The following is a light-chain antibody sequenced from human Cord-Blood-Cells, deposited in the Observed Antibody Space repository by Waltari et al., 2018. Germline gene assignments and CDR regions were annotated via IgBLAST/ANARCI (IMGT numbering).Light chain of an antibody. J-gene: IGKJ4*01. Sequence: EILLTPSPGTLSLSPGERATLSCRASQSVSSSYLAWYQQKPGQAPRLLIYGASSRATGIPDRFSGSGSGTDFTLTISRLEPEDFAVYYCQQYGSSPPLTFGGGTKVEIK. CDR1: QSVSSSY. CDR2: GAS. V-gene: IGKV3-20*01. CDR3: QQYGSSPPLT.